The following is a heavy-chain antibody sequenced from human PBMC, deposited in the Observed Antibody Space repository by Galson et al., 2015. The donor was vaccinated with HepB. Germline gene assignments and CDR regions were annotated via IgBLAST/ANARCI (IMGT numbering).Heavy chain of an antibody. V-gene: IGHV1-69*06. CDR2: IIPIFGTA. D-gene: IGHD3-22*01. CDR1: GGTFSSYA. J-gene: IGHJ6*02. CDR3: ARNYYDSSGCYLEGNYYYYGMDV. Sequence: SGKVSCKASGGTFSSYAISWVRQAPGQGLEWMGGIIPIFGTANYAQKFQGRVTITADKSTSTAYMELSSLRSEDTAVYYCARNYYDSSGCYLEGNYYYYGMDVWGQGTTVTVSS.